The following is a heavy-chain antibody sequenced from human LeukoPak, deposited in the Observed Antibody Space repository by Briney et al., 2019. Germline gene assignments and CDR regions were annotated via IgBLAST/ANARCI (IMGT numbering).Heavy chain of an antibody. J-gene: IGHJ4*02. CDR3: ARQYYGDCGRYFDY. V-gene: IGHV4-39*01. D-gene: IGHD4-17*01. CDR2: IYYSGGT. Sequence: SETLSLTCTVSGGSISSCSYYWGWLRQPPGKGLEWSGSIYYSGGTYYNPPLKSRVTISVDTSNNQFSLKLSSATTADTAVYYCARQYYGDCGRYFDYWGQGTLVTVSS. CDR1: GGSISSCSYY.